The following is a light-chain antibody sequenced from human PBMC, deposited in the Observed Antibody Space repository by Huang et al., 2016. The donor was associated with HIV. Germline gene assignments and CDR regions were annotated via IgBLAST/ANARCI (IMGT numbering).Light chain of an antibody. J-gene: IGKJ2*01. CDR2: DTS. Sequence: DIHLTQSPSSLSASVGDRVTITCQASQDISHSLNWYQQKFGKAPKLLIYDTSNLEPGVPSRFSGSGSATQFTLTISSLQPEDFATYCCQQFDTLPYTFGQGTKVQIK. CDR1: QDISHS. CDR3: QQFDTLPYT. V-gene: IGKV1-33*01.